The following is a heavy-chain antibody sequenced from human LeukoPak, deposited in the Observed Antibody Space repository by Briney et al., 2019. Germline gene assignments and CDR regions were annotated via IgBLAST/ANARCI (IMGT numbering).Heavy chain of an antibody. CDR2: INQRRNT. J-gene: IGHJ2*01. D-gene: IGHD6-19*01. V-gene: IGHV4-34*01. CDR1: GESFSGYS. CDR3: ARHGWHAWYFDL. Sequence: SETLSLTCVVYGESFSGYSWSWISQPPGKGLEWIGEINQRRNTNYNPSLKSRVTISIDTSKNQFSLKLSSVTAADTAVYYCARHGWHAWYFDLWGRGTLVTVSS.